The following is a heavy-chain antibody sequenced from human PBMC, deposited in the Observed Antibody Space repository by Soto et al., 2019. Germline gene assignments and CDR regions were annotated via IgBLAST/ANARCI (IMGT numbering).Heavy chain of an antibody. CDR1: GYTFTIYY. CDR3: ARGCSGGSCYSGYYYGMDV. J-gene: IGHJ6*02. Sequence: ASVKVSCKASGYTFTIYYMHWVRQAPGQGLEWMGIINPSGGSTSYAQKFQGRVTMTRDTSTSTVYMELSSLRSEDTAVYYCARGCSGGSCYSGYYYGMDVWGQGTTVTVSS. V-gene: IGHV1-46*03. CDR2: INPSGGST. D-gene: IGHD2-15*01.